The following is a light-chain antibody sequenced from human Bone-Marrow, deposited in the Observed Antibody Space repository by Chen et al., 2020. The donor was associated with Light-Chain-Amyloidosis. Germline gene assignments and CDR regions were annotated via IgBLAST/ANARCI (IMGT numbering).Light chain of an antibody. CDR3: QQFGSYLPT. V-gene: IGKV1-13*02. J-gene: IGKJ1*01. CDR1: QGVSSA. CDR2: DAS. Sequence: AIQLTQSPSSLSASVGDRVTITCRASQGVSSALAWYQQKPGKAPKVLIFDASTLQSGVPSRFSGRVYWTDFTLTSSSLQPEDFATYYCQQFGSYLPTFGQGTKVEIK.